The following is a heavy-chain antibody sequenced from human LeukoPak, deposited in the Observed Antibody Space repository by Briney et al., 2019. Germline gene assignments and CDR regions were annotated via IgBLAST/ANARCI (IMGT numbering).Heavy chain of an antibody. J-gene: IGHJ6*03. V-gene: IGHV3-30*18. Sequence: GGSLRLSCAASGSTFSSYGMHWVRQAPGKGLEWVAVISYDGSNKYYADSVKGRFTISRDNSKNTLYLQMNSLRAEGTAVYYCAKGGGWYRFTSTGYYYMDVWGKGTTVTVSS. CDR3: AKGGGWYRFTSTGYYYMDV. CDR1: GSTFSSYG. D-gene: IGHD6-19*01. CDR2: ISYDGSNK.